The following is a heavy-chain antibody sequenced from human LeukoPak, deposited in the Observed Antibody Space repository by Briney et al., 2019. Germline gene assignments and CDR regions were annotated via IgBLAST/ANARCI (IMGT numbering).Heavy chain of an antibody. CDR2: MNPNSGNT. D-gene: IGHD6-19*01. J-gene: IGHJ4*02. Sequence: ASVKVSCKASGYTFTSYDINWMRQAAGQGLEWMGWMNPNSGNTEYAQKFQGRVTMTWDTSISTAYMELRSLRSEDTAVYYCGRALPSSGWVDYWGQGSLVTVSS. CDR1: GYTFTSYD. CDR3: GRALPSSGWVDY. V-gene: IGHV1-8*01.